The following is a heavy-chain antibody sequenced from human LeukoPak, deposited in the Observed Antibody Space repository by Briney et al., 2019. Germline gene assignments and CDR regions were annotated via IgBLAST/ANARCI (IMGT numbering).Heavy chain of an antibody. D-gene: IGHD6-13*01. Sequence: ASVKVSCKASGYTFTSYYIHWVRQAPGQGLEWMGIINPSGGSTSYAQKFQGRVAMTRDTSTSTVYMELSSLRSEDTAVYYCARPSKAGYSSSWYGFWGQGTLVTVSS. CDR2: INPSGGST. CDR1: GYTFTSYY. V-gene: IGHV1-46*01. CDR3: ARPSKAGYSSSWYGF. J-gene: IGHJ4*02.